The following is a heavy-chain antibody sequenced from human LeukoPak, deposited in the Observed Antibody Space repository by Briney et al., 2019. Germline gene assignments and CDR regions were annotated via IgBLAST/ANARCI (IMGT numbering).Heavy chain of an antibody. CDR2: ITGIDGAT. CDR3: AKDATEYCTGGTCYFVDY. Sequence: GGSLRLSCAASGFTFNIYAMSWVRQAPGKGLEWVSRITGIDGATYYADSVKGRFTISRGNSKNTLYLQMNSLRAEDTAVYFCAKDATEYCTGGTCYFVDYWGQGTLVSVSS. V-gene: IGHV3-23*01. D-gene: IGHD2-15*01. J-gene: IGHJ4*02. CDR1: GFTFNIYA.